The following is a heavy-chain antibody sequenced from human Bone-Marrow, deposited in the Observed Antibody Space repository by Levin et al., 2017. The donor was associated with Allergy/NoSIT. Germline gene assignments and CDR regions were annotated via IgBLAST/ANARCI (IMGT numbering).Heavy chain of an antibody. CDR1: GFTVSSNY. Sequence: GGSLRLSCAASGFTVSSNYMSWVRQAPGKGLEWVSVIYSGGSTYYADSVKGRFTISRDNSKNTLYLQMNSLRAEDTAVYYCARDPRGYCSGGSCYDDAFDIWGQGTMVTVSS. CDR2: IYSGGST. J-gene: IGHJ3*02. V-gene: IGHV3-53*01. CDR3: ARDPRGYCSGGSCYDDAFDI. D-gene: IGHD2-15*01.